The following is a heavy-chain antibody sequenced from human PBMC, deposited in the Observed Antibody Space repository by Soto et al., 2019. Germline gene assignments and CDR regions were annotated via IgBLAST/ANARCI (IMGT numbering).Heavy chain of an antibody. CDR2: ISSSSSTI. Sequence: EVQLVESGGGLVQPGGSLRLSCAASGFTFSSYSMNWVRQAPGKGLEWVSYISSSSSTIYYADSVKGRFTMSRDNAKNSLYLQMNSLRDEDTAVYYCASPSRDSYGYVRPGSFDYWGQGTLVTVSS. D-gene: IGHD5-18*01. V-gene: IGHV3-48*02. CDR1: GFTFSSYS. J-gene: IGHJ4*02. CDR3: ASPSRDSYGYVRPGSFDY.